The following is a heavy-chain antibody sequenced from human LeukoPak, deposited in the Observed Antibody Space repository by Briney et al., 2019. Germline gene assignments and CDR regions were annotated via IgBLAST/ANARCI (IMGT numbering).Heavy chain of an antibody. CDR2: ITTSSDTI. Sequence: PGGSLRLSCAASGFNFSTYTMNWVRQAPGKGLEWLSYITTSSDTIYYADSVKGRFTISRDNANNSLYLQMNSLTAEDTAVYYCARDYLSYSASWLDFWGQGTLVTVSS. D-gene: IGHD6-13*01. J-gene: IGHJ4*02. CDR1: GFNFSTYT. V-gene: IGHV3-48*01. CDR3: ARDYLSYSASWLDF.